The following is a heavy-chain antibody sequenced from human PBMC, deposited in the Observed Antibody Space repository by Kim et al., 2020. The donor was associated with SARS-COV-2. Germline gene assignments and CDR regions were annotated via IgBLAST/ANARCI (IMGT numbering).Heavy chain of an antibody. V-gene: IGHV3-23*01. Sequence: GGSLRLSCAASGFTFSSYAMSWVRQAPGKGLEWVSAISGSGGSTYYADSVKGRFTISRDNSKNTLYLQMNSLRAEDTAVYYCARDSYFYGSGTDRPFDSWGQGTMVTVSS. D-gene: IGHD3-10*01. CDR1: GFTFSSYA. CDR2: ISGSGGST. J-gene: IGHJ4*02. CDR3: ARDSYFYGSGTDRPFDS.